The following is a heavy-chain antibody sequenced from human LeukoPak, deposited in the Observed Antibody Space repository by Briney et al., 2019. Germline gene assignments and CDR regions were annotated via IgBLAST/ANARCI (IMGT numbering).Heavy chain of an antibody. Sequence: GGSLRLSCAASGFTVSSNYMSWVRQAPGKGLEWVSVIYSGGSTYYADSVKGRFTISRDNSKNTLYLQMNSLRAEDTAVYYCARVFSGYDYAEYFQHWGQGTLVTVSS. CDR3: ARVFSGYDYAEYFQH. J-gene: IGHJ1*01. V-gene: IGHV3-53*01. CDR1: GFTVSSNY. D-gene: IGHD5-12*01. CDR2: IYSGGST.